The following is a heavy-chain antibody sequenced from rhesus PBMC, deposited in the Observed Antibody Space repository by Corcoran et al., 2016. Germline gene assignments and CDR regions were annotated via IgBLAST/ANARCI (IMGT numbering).Heavy chain of an antibody. J-gene: IGHJ5-2*02. Sequence: QVRLQESGPGLVKPSETLSLTCAVSGGSIISHYWSWVRQPPGKGLEWIGRFSGSSGSTDYHPSLKSRVTIATDTSKSQFYLKLSSVSAADTAVYYCARDLGPEDNSLDVWGRG. D-gene: IGHD3-34*01. V-gene: IGHV4-173*01. CDR1: GGSIISHY. CDR3: ARDLGPEDNSLDV. CDR2: FSGSSGST.